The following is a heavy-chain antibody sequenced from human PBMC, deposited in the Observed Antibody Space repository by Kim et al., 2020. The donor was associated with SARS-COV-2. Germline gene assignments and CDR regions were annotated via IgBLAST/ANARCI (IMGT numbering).Heavy chain of an antibody. CDR3: ARQAAGIAAAGTWYYYYYGMDV. V-gene: IGHV4-39*01. J-gene: IGHJ6*02. CDR2: IYYSGST. CDR1: GGSISSSSYY. Sequence: SETLSLTCTVSGGSISSSSYYWGWIRQPPGKGLEWIGSIYYSGSTYYNPSLKSRVTISVDTSKNQFSLKLSTVTAADTAVYYCARQAAGIAAAGTWYYYYYGMDVWGQGTTVTVSS. D-gene: IGHD6-13*01.